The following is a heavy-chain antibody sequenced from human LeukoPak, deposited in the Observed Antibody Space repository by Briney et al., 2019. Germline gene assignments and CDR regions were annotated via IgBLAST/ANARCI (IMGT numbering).Heavy chain of an antibody. Sequence: GGSLGLSCATSGFNFNDAWMNWVRQAPGKGLEWLGRIKSISYGGTIDYAAPVKGRFTISRDDSKNTLYLQMDSLETEDTAIYYCTRTWPGNTCFNFWGQGTLVTVSS. CDR2: IKSISYGGTI. CDR1: GFNFNDAW. J-gene: IGHJ4*02. CDR3: TRTWPGNTCFNF. V-gene: IGHV3-15*01. D-gene: IGHD1-7*01.